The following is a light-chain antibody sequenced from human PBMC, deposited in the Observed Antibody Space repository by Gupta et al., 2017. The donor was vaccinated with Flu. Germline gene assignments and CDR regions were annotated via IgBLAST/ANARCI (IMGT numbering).Light chain of an antibody. CDR3: AAWDDSLSGHYV. J-gene: IGLJ1*01. V-gene: IGLV1-44*01. CDR2: GNS. Sequence: QSVLTQPPSESGTPGHRVAIPCSGSISNIGSNAVNWYQQLPGTAPKLLIYGNSQRPSGVPDRFSGSKSGTSASLAISGLQSEDEADYYCAAWDDSLSGHYVFGTGTKVTVL. CDR1: ISNIGSNA.